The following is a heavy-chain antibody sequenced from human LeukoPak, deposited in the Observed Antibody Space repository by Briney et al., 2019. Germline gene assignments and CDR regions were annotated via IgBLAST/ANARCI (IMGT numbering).Heavy chain of an antibody. CDR3: ARGLGLAWTEGVRGVRGYYFDY. CDR1: GGSFSGYY. Sequence: SETLSLTCAVYGGSFSGYYWSWIRQPPGKGLEWIGEINHSGSTNYNPSLKSRVTISVDTSKNQFSLKLSSVTAADTAVYYCARGLGLAWTEGVRGVRGYYFDYWGQGTLVTVSS. J-gene: IGHJ4*02. V-gene: IGHV4-34*01. CDR2: INHSGST. D-gene: IGHD3-10*01.